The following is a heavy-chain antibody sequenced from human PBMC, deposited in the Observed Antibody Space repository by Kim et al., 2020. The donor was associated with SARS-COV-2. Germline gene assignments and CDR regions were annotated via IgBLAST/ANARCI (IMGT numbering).Heavy chain of an antibody. V-gene: IGHV3-15*01. CDR1: GFSFSNSR. CDR2: IKVNSDGGTA. Sequence: GGSLRLSCVASGFSFSNSRMAWVRQAPGKGLEWVARIKVNSDGGTAVYAAPVQGRFSVARDDSINTLYLHMNSLKADDTAVYYCTTGCLRDWAFGYCGQGTRSSASS. D-gene: IGHD2-21*02. CDR3: TTGCLRDWAFGY. J-gene: IGHJ4*02.